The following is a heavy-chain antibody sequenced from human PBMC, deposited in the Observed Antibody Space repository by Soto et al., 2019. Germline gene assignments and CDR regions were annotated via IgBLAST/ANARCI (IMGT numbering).Heavy chain of an antibody. CDR3: ARREEGYDSSGYSPVFDY. J-gene: IGHJ4*02. Sequence: QLQLQESGPGLVKPSETLSLTCTVSGGSISSSSYYWGWIRQPPGKGLEWIGSIYYSGSTYYNPSLKSRVTISVDTSKNQFSLKLSSVTAADTAVYYCARREEGYDSSGYSPVFDYWGQGTLVTVSS. CDR1: GGSISSSSYY. V-gene: IGHV4-39*01. CDR2: IYYSGST. D-gene: IGHD3-22*01.